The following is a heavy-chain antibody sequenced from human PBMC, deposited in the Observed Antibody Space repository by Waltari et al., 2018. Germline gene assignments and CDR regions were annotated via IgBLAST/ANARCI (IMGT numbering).Heavy chain of an antibody. CDR1: GYSISSGYY. D-gene: IGHD2-21*02. V-gene: IGHV4-38-2*01. CDR2: IYHSGRT. J-gene: IGHJ6*02. CDR3: AVTTIGYYYGMDV. Sequence: QVQLQESGPGLVKPSETLSLTCAVSGYSISSGYYWGWIRQPPGKGREWIGSIYHSGRTYYNPSLKSRVTISVDTSKNQFFLKLSSVTAADTAVYYCAVTTIGYYYGMDVWGQGTTVTVSS.